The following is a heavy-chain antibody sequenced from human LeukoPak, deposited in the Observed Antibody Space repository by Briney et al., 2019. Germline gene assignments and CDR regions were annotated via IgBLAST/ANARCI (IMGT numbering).Heavy chain of an antibody. CDR3: ARDQNLDYSSGWYDY. Sequence: GGSLRLSCIASGFTYSNYWMSWVRQAPGKGLVWVSRINTDGSSTSYADSVKGRFTISRDNAKNTLYLQMNSLRAEDTAVYYCARDQNLDYSSGWYDYWGQGTLVTVSS. D-gene: IGHD6-19*01. CDR2: INTDGSST. J-gene: IGHJ4*02. CDR1: GFTYSNYW. V-gene: IGHV3-74*01.